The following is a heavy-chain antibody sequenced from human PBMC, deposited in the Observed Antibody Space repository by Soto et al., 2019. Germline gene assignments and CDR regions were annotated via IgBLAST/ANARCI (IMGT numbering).Heavy chain of an antibody. Sequence: PGGSLRLSCAGSGFTFSSYAMSWVRQAPGKGLEWVSAISGSGGSTYYADCVKGRFTISRDNSKNTLYLQMNSLRAEDTAVYYCAKDVSSGSYGHDWFDPWGQGTLVTVSS. CDR3: AKDVSSGSYGHDWFDP. J-gene: IGHJ5*02. D-gene: IGHD1-26*01. CDR2: ISGSGGST. V-gene: IGHV3-23*01. CDR1: GFTFSSYA.